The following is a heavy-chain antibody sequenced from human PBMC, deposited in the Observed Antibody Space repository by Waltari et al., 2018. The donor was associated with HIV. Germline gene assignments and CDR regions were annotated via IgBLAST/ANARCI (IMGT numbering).Heavy chain of an antibody. Sequence: QVHLVESGGGVVQPGRSLRLSCAASGFTFSSYAMHWVRQAPGKGLEWVAVIEYHGMYKYYADSVKGRFTISRDNSKNTLYLQMNSLRAEDTAVYYCAKGASGWSPGYWGQGTLVTVSS. D-gene: IGHD6-19*01. J-gene: IGHJ4*02. CDR1: GFTFSSYA. CDR3: AKGASGWSPGY. V-gene: IGHV3-30*18. CDR2: IEYHGMYK.